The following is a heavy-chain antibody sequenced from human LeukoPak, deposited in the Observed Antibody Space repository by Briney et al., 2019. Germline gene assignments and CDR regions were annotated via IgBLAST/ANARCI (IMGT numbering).Heavy chain of an antibody. CDR1: GGSISSYY. D-gene: IGHD4-17*01. CDR3: ARATRSDYQFDY. V-gene: IGHV4-59*01. J-gene: IGHJ4*02. CDR2: IYYSGST. Sequence: SETLSLTCTVSGGSISSYYWSWIRQPPRKGLEWIGYIYYSGSTNYNPSLKSRVTISADTSKNQFSLKLSSVTAADTAVYYCARATRSDYQFDYWGQGTLVTVSS.